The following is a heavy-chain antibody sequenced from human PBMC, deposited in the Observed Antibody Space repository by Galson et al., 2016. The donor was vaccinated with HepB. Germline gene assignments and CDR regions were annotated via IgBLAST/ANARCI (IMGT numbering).Heavy chain of an antibody. D-gene: IGHD2/OR15-2a*01. J-gene: IGHJ4*02. CDR1: GFIFNTYT. CDR2: ISDGGDTV. CDR3: ARGGGPTWEWLFGS. Sequence: SLRLSCAASGFIFNTYTMNRVRKAPGKGLEWTSNISDGGDTVPYADHVQGRFTIPRDNANNSLQRQISSLRAEETAVYYGARGGGPTWEWLFGSWGQGTLVTVSS. V-gene: IGHV3-48*01.